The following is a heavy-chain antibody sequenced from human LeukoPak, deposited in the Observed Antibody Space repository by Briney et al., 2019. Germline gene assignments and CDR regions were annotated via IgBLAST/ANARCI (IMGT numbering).Heavy chain of an antibody. CDR2: IYYSGST. CDR3: ARGLRGGVVVTAIYDY. D-gene: IGHD2-21*02. Sequence: SETLSLTCAVSGASISGSGYYWGWIRQPPGTGLEWIGNIYYSGSTNYNPSLKSRVTISVDTSKNQFSLKLGSVTAADTAVYYCARGLRGGVVVTAIYDYWGQGTLVTVSS. J-gene: IGHJ4*02. CDR1: GASISGSGYY. V-gene: IGHV4-39*07.